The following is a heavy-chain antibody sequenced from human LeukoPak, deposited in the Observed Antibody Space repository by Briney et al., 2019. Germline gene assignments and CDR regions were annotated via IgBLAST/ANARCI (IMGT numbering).Heavy chain of an antibody. CDR2: INHSGST. D-gene: IGHD6-19*01. Sequence: SETLSLTCAVYGGSFSGYYWSWIRQPPGKGLEWIGEINHSGSTNYNPPLKSRVTISVDTSKNQFSLKLSSVTAADTAVYYCAVAGTGVSGYYYGMDVWGQGTTVTVSS. J-gene: IGHJ6*02. CDR3: AVAGTGVSGYYYGMDV. CDR1: GGSFSGYY. V-gene: IGHV4-34*01.